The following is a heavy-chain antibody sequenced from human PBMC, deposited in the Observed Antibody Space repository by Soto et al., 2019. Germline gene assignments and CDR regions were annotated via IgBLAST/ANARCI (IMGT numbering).Heavy chain of an antibody. D-gene: IGHD3-3*01. CDR1: GFSISSGYF. CDR2: IYHSGTT. V-gene: IGHV4-38-2*02. Sequence: PSETLSLTCAVSGFSISSGYFWGWIRQPPGKGPEWLWRIYHSGTTYYNPSVKGRVTISVDTSKNQFSLKMSSVTAADTAVYYCARDLTSSAWGDPWTQGTLVTV. J-gene: IGHJ5*02. CDR3: ARDLTSSAWGDP.